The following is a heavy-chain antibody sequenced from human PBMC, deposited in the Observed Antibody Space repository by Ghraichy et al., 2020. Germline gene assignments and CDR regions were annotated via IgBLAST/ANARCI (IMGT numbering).Heavy chain of an antibody. CDR1: GASISSGGFY. CDR3: ARGNTGTGASGVFDY. CDR2: IYYSGST. Sequence: ALNISCTVSGASISSGGFYWSWIRQHPGKGLEYIGYIYYSGSTYYSPSLKSRVAISVDTSKNQFSLKLSSVTAADTAVYYCARGNTGTGASGVFDYWGQGTLITVSP. V-gene: IGHV4-31*03. J-gene: IGHJ4*02. D-gene: IGHD3-10*01.